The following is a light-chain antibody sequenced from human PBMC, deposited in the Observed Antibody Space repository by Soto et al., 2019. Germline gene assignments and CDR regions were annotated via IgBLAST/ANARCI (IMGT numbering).Light chain of an antibody. V-gene: IGKV3D-15*01. CDR2: VTY. J-gene: IGKJ4*01. CDR1: ERLATN. Sequence: EIVMTQAPATLSVSPGEGVTLSCRASERLATNLAWYQQSPGQAPRLLIYVTYTSATGIPTRFGGSATGTEFPLPIRSLESKDFAVYHCQQYNKWPRTFGGGTQV. CDR3: QQYNKWPRT.